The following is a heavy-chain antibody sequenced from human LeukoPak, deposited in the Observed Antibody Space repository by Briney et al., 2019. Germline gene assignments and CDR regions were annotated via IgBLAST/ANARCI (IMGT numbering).Heavy chain of an antibody. Sequence: GESLKISCRGSGYSFTNYWIAWVRQMPGKTLEWMGIIYPGDSDTRYNPPFQGQVTISADKSISTAYLQWSSLKASDTAMYYCALRGAYDDRFDFWGQGTLVTVSS. J-gene: IGHJ4*02. CDR1: GYSFTNYW. V-gene: IGHV5-51*01. CDR3: ALRGAYDDRFDF. D-gene: IGHD5-12*01. CDR2: IYPGDSDT.